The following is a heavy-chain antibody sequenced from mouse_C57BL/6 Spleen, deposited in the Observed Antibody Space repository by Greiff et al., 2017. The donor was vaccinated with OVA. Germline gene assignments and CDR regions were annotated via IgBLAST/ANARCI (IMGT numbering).Heavy chain of an antibody. CDR2: IYPSDSET. V-gene: IGHV1-61*01. Sequence: QVQLQQPGAELVRPGSSVKLSCKASGYTFTSYWMDWVKQRPGQGLEWIGNIYPSDSETHYNQKFKDKATLTVDKSSSTAYMQLSSLTSEDSAVYYCARSSSWDYFDDWGQGTTLTVSS. CDR1: GYTFTSYW. CDR3: ARSSSWDYFDD. D-gene: IGHD4-1*01. J-gene: IGHJ2*01.